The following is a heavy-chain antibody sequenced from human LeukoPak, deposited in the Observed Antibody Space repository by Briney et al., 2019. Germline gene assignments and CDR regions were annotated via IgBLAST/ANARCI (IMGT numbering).Heavy chain of an antibody. D-gene: IGHD3-10*01. CDR3: AKASYGLIDY. Sequence: GKSLRLSCAASGFTFSTYAMSWVRQAPGKGLEWVSAISGSGGSTYYAGSVKGRFTISRDNSKNTLYLQMNSLRAEDTAVYYCAKASYGLIDYWGQGTLVTVS. CDR2: ISGSGGST. V-gene: IGHV3-23*01. CDR1: GFTFSTYA. J-gene: IGHJ4*02.